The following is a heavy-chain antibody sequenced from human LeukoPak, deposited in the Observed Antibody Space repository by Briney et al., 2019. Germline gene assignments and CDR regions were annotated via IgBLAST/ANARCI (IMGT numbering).Heavy chain of an antibody. CDR2: INPNSGGT. D-gene: IGHD1-26*01. V-gene: IGHV1-2*02. Sequence: ASVKVSCKASGYTFTGYYMHWVRQAPGQGLEWMGWINPNSGGTNYAQKFQGRVTMTRDTPISTAYMEVSRRRSDDTAVYYCASEGASTGSFDYWGQGTLVTVSS. J-gene: IGHJ4*02. CDR1: GYTFTGYY. CDR3: ASEGASTGSFDY.